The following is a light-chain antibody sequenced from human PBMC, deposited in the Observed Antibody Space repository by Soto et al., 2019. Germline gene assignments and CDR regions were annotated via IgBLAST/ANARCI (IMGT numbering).Light chain of an antibody. CDR1: NSNIGNNY. Sequence: QSALTQPPSVSAAPGQKVTISCSGSNSNIGNNYVSWYQQLPRTAPKLLIYDNNKRPSGIPDRFSGSKSGTSATLGITGLQTGDEADYYCGTWDSSLSAVVFGGGTKLTVL. CDR2: DNN. CDR3: GTWDSSLSAVV. V-gene: IGLV1-51*01. J-gene: IGLJ2*01.